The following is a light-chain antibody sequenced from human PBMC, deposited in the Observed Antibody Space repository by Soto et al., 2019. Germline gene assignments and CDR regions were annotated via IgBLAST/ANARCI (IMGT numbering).Light chain of an antibody. J-gene: IGLJ1*01. Sequence: QSALTQPPSASGSPGQSVTISCTGTSSDVGGYNYVSWYQQHPGKAPKLMIYEVSKRPSGVPDRFSGSKSGNTASLTVSGLQAEDEADYYCSSYAGSNTDHVFGTGTKLTVL. CDR2: EVS. CDR1: SSDVGGYNY. CDR3: SSYAGSNTDHV. V-gene: IGLV2-8*01.